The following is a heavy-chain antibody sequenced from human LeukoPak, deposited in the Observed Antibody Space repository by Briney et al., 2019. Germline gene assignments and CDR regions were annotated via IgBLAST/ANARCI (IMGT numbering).Heavy chain of an antibody. J-gene: IGHJ4*02. V-gene: IGHV4-59*08. Sequence: SETLSLTCTVSGGSISSYYWSWIRQPPGKGLEWIGYIHYSGSTNYNPSLKSRLTISVETSKNQFSLKLSSVTAADTAVYYCARTLEDIVVVVAAIGFDYWGQGTLVTVSS. CDR3: ARTLEDIVVVVAAIGFDY. D-gene: IGHD2-15*01. CDR2: IHYSGST. CDR1: GGSISSYY.